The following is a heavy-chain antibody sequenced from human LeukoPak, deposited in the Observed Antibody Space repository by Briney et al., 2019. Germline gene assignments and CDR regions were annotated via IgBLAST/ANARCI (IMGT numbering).Heavy chain of an antibody. D-gene: IGHD3-22*01. CDR2: INPNSGGT. V-gene: IGHV1-2*02. Sequence: ASVKVSCKASGYTFTGYYMHWVRQAPGQGLEWMGWINPNSGGTNYAQKFQGRVTMTWDTSISTAYMELSSLRSDGTAVYYCTSDTYYYDSTGLGHWFDPWGQGTLVTVSS. J-gene: IGHJ5*02. CDR3: TSDTYYYDSTGLGHWFDP. CDR1: GYTFTGYY.